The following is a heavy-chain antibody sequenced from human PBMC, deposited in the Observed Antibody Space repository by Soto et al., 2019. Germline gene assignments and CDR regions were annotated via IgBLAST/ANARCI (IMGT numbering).Heavy chain of an antibody. CDR3: AKPGWFGDYYYGMDV. D-gene: IGHD3-10*01. CDR1: GFTFSSYA. J-gene: IGHJ6*02. CDR2: ISGSGGST. V-gene: IGHV3-23*01. Sequence: EVPLLESGGGLVQPGGSLRLSCAASGFTFSSYAMSWVRQAPGKGLEWVSAISGSGGSTYYADSVKGRFTISRDNSKNTLYLQMNSLRAEDTAVYYCAKPGWFGDYYYGMDVWGQGTTVTVSS.